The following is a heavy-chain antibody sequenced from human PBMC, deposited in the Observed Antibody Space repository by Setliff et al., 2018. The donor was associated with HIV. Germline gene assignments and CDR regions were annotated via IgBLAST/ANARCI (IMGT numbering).Heavy chain of an antibody. J-gene: IGHJ6*03. CDR2: IYYSGST. D-gene: IGHD1-7*01. V-gene: IGHV4-61*05. CDR1: GGSISDSRYY. Sequence: PSETLSLTCTVSGGSISDSRYYWGWIRQPPGKGLEWIGYIYYSGSTNYNPSLKSRVTISVDTSKNQFSLKLSSVTAADTAVYYCARGDGTKYYYYYYMDVWGKGTTVTVSS. CDR3: ARGDGTKYYYYYYMDV.